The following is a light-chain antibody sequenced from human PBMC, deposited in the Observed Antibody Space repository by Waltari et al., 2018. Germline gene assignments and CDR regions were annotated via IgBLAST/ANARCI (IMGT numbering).Light chain of an antibody. CDR2: KDS. Sequence: SYALTQSPSVSVSPGQTALLSCSGDELPKRFALWYQQKPGQAPLLIIFKDSQRPSEIPVRFSGSSSGTTATLTITGVQAEDEADYYCQSTDSSGTDVVFGGGTRVTVL. CDR1: ELPKRF. CDR3: QSTDSSGTDVV. J-gene: IGLJ2*01. V-gene: IGLV3-25*03.